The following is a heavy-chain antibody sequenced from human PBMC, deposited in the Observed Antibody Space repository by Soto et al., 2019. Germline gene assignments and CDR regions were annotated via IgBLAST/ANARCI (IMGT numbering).Heavy chain of an antibody. V-gene: IGHV5-10-1*01. CDR3: ARHKALYYDSSGA. D-gene: IGHD3-22*01. J-gene: IGHJ5*02. CDR1: GYSFTSYW. Sequence: GESLKISCKGSGYSFTSYWISWVRQMPGKGLEWMGRIDPSDSYTNYSPSFQGHVTMSADKSINTAYLQWSSLKASDSAMYYCARHKALYYDSSGAWGQGSLVTVSS. CDR2: IDPSDSYT.